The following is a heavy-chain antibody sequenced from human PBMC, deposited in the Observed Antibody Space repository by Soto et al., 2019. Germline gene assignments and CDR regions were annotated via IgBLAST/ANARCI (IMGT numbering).Heavy chain of an antibody. J-gene: IGHJ5*02. CDR1: GGSISRAGDY. V-gene: IGHV4-31*03. CDR2: IYYSGST. Sequence: QVPLQESGPRLVRPSQTLSLTCTVSGGSISRAGDYWSWIRQHPGKGLEWIGYIYYSGSTYYNPSLKRRVTISVDTSKNQFSLKMSSMTAADTAVYYCARTGAYNWFDPWGQGTLVTVSS. CDR3: ARTGAYNWFDP.